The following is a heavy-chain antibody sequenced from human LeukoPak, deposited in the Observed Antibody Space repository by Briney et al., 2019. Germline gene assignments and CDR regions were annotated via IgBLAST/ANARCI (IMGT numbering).Heavy chain of an antibody. V-gene: IGHV3-7*03. CDR3: ATGWIDH. D-gene: IGHD2-15*01. CDR2: IKEDGSDK. Sequence: PGGSLRISCAASGFTFSNYWMSWVRQAPGKGLEWVANIKEDGSDKYYVDSVKGRFTISRDHAKDSLYLQMNSLRVEDTAVYYCATGWIDHWGQGALVTVSS. CDR1: GFTFSNYW. J-gene: IGHJ4*02.